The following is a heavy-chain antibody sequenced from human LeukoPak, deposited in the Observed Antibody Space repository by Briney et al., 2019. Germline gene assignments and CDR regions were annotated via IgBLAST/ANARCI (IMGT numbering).Heavy chain of an antibody. D-gene: IGHD3-22*01. Sequence: SETLSLTCGVYGGSFSGYHWSWIRQSPGKGLEWIAEINPSGSTNYNSALKSRVTISVDTSKNQFSLKLSSVTAADTAVYYCAREGSSGYYFDYWGQGTLVTVSS. CDR2: INPSGST. J-gene: IGHJ4*02. V-gene: IGHV4-34*01. CDR3: AREGSSGYYFDY. CDR1: GGSFSGYH.